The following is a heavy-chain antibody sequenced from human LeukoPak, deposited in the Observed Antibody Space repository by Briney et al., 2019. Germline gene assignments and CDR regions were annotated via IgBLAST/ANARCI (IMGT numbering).Heavy chain of an antibody. Sequence: QPGGSLRLSCAAPGFTFSTYAIGSVRQAPGGGLEWVSTITGGGGGTYYADSVKGRCTISRDNSKHTVYLEMNSLRAEDTAVYYCARRLLVGTTVRPYFDYWGQGTLVTVSS. CDR3: ARRLLVGTTVRPYFDY. D-gene: IGHD1-26*01. CDR1: GFTFSTYA. V-gene: IGHV3-23*01. CDR2: ITGGGGGT. J-gene: IGHJ4*02.